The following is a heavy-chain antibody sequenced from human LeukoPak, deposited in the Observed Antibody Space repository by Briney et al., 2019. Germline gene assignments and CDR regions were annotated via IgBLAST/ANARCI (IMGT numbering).Heavy chain of an antibody. CDR2: IYYSGST. CDR1: GGSISSYY. J-gene: IGHJ6*02. CDR3: ARDLGYYYGMDV. V-gene: IGHV4-59*12. Sequence: SETLSLTCTVSGGSISSYYWSWIRQPPGKGLEWIGYIYYSGSTNYNPSLKSRVTISVDTSKNQFSLKLSSVTAADTAVYYCARDLGYYYGMDVWGQGTTVTVSS.